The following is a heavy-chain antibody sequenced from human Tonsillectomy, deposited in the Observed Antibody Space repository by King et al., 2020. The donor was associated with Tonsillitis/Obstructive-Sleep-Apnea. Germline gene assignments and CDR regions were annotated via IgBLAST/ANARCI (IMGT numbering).Heavy chain of an antibody. CDR2: INHSGST. CDR3: ARGEEDIVVVPAAIDFDY. D-gene: IGHD2-2*01. Sequence: VQLQQWGAGLLKPSETLSLPCAVYGVSFSGYYWSWIRQPPGKGLEWIGEINHSGSTNYNPSLKSRVTISVDTSKNQFSLKLSSVTAADTAVYYCARGEEDIVVVPAAIDFDYWGQGTLVTVSS. CDR1: GVSFSGYY. V-gene: IGHV4-34*01. J-gene: IGHJ4*02.